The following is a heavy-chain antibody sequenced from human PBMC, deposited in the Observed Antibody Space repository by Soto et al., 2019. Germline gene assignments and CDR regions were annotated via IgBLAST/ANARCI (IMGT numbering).Heavy chain of an antibody. D-gene: IGHD3-10*01. Sequence: QVQLVQSGAEVKKPGASVKVSCKVSGYTLTELSMHWVRQAPGKGLEWMGGFDPEDGETIYAQKFQGRVTMTEDTSTDTAYMELSSLRSEDTAVYYCATALYGSGSYYKGDAFDIWGQGTMVTVSS. CDR3: ATALYGSGSYYKGDAFDI. J-gene: IGHJ3*02. CDR2: FDPEDGET. CDR1: GYTLTELS. V-gene: IGHV1-24*01.